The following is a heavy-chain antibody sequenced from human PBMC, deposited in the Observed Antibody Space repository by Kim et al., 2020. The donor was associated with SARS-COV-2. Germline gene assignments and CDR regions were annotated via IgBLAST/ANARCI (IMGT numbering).Heavy chain of an antibody. V-gene: IGHV4-4*07. J-gene: IGHJ6*02. D-gene: IGHD4-4*01. Sequence: YHPTLKRRGTMLVDTCKHQFSLKLSSVTAADTAVYYCARVNPVTTGGMDFWGQGTTVTVSS. CDR3: ARVNPVTTGGMDF.